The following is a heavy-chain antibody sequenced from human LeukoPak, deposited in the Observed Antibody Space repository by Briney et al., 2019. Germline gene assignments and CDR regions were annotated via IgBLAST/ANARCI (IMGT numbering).Heavy chain of an antibody. Sequence: GESLKISCAASGLSFSSHWVHWVRQAPGKGLVWVSRISDDGSYTSNVDSVKGRFTISRDNVNNMLYLHMNSLRAEDTAVYYCASFGISWRSSYWGQGTLVTVSS. V-gene: IGHV3-74*01. CDR1: GLSFSSHW. J-gene: IGHJ4*02. CDR2: ISDDGSYT. CDR3: ASFGISWRSSY. D-gene: IGHD2-21*01.